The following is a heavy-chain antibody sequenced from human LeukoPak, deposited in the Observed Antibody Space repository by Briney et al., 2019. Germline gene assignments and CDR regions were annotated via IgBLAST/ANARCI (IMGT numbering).Heavy chain of an antibody. CDR2: IYWNGGK. CDR3: ARRRSPSNGDWFDP. CDR1: GFSLSTSGVA. J-gene: IGHJ5*02. Sequence: ESGPTLVNPTQTLTLTCTFSGFSLSTSGVAVGWFRQPPGGALEWLALIYWNGGKYYSPSLKSRLTIAEDTSKNQVVLTMTNMDPVDTATFYCARRRSPSNGDWFDPWGQGTLATVSS. V-gene: IGHV2-5*01. D-gene: IGHD4-17*01.